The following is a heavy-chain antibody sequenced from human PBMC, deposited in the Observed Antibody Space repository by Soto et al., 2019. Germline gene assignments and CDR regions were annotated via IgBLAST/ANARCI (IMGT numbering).Heavy chain of an antibody. CDR1: GGTFSTYA. CDR3: ARSQCGSSSLDIYYYYYYGMDV. J-gene: IGHJ6*02. CDR2: VIPIFGTP. D-gene: IGHD2-2*01. Sequence: QVQLVQSGAEVKKPGSSVQVSCKAPGGTFSTYAISWVRQAPGQGLERRGGVIPIFGTPKYAQKFLDRVTITEDKSTSTGYMELRSLRSEDTALYYCARSQCGSSSLDIYYYYYYGMDVWGQGTTVTVSS. V-gene: IGHV1-69*06.